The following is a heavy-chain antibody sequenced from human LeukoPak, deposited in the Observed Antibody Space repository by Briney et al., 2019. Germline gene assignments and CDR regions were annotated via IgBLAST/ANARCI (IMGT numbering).Heavy chain of an antibody. CDR1: GYTFTGYY. J-gene: IGHJ4*02. CDR2: INPNSGGT. CDR3: ARGDGSGSHYNPDY. Sequence: EASVKVSCKASGYTFTGYYMHWVRQAPGQGLEWMGWINPNSGGTNYAQKFQGRVTMTRDTSISTAYMELSRLRSDDTAVYYCARGDGSGSHYNPDYWGQGTLVTVSS. V-gene: IGHV1-2*02. D-gene: IGHD3-10*01.